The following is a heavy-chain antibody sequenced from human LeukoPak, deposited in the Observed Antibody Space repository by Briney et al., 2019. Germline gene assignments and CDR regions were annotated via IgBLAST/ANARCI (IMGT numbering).Heavy chain of an antibody. D-gene: IGHD3-9*01. CDR1: GFTFSSYW. CDR3: ARPYYDILTGTLQDWFDS. J-gene: IGHJ5*01. Sequence: GGSLRLSCAASGFTFSSYWMHWVRQAPGKGLVWVSRINNDGSSTSYADSVKGRFTISRDNAKNTLHLQMNSLRAEDTAVYYCARPYYDILTGTLQDWFDSWGQGTLVTVSS. CDR2: INNDGSST. V-gene: IGHV3-74*01.